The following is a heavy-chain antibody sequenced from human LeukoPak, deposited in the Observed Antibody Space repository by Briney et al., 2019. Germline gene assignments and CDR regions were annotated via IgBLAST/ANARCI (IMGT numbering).Heavy chain of an antibody. D-gene: IGHD5-24*01. Sequence: NPSETLSLTCTVSGGSISSYYWSWIRQPPGKELEWLGYIYSSGSTNYNPSLKSRVTVSVDTSKKQFSLKLSSVTAADTAIYYCARHESARDYFDYWGQGTLVTVSS. CDR3: ARHESARDYFDY. J-gene: IGHJ4*02. V-gene: IGHV4-59*08. CDR2: IYSSGST. CDR1: GGSISSYY.